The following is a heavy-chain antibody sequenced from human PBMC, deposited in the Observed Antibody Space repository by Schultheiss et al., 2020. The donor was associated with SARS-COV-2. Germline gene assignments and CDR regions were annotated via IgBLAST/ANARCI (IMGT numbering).Heavy chain of an antibody. CDR1: GYTFTGYY. CDR3: ALGYCSGGSCYSFDP. D-gene: IGHD2-15*01. Sequence: ASVKVSCKASGYTFTGYYMHWVRQAPGQGLEWMGRINPNSGGTNYAQKFQGRVTMTRDTSISTAYMELRSLRSDDTAVYYCALGYCSGGSCYSFDPWGQGTVVTVSS. CDR2: INPNSGGT. V-gene: IGHV1-2*06. J-gene: IGHJ5*02.